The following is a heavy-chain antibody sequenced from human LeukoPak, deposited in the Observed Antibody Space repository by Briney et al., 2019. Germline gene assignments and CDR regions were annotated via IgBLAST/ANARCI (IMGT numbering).Heavy chain of an antibody. CDR3: ARDHSSSGQLFDY. CDR1: GYTFTGYY. J-gene: IGHJ4*02. D-gene: IGHD6-13*01. Sequence: ASVKVSCKASGYTFTGYYMHWVRQAPGQGLEWMGWINPNSVGTNYAQKFQGRVTMTTDTSTSTAYMEVRSLSSDDTAIYYCARDHSSSGQLFDYWGQGTLVTVSS. CDR2: INPNSVGT. V-gene: IGHV1-2*02.